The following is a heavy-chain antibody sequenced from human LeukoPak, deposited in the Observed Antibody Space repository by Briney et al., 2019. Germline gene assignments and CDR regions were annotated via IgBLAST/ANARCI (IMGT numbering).Heavy chain of an antibody. CDR2: INHSGST. J-gene: IGHJ6*02. V-gene: IGHV4-39*07. CDR1: GGSISSGGYY. Sequence: PSETLSLTCTVSGGSISSGGYYWSWIRRPPGKGLEGIGEINHSGSTNYNPSLRVRLNISVDTSKNQSSLKLRSVTAADTAVYYCASSYRGYCSGGSCYHGGYYYYGMDVWGQGTTVTVSS. CDR3: ASSYRGYCSGGSCYHGGYYYYGMDV. D-gene: IGHD2-15*01.